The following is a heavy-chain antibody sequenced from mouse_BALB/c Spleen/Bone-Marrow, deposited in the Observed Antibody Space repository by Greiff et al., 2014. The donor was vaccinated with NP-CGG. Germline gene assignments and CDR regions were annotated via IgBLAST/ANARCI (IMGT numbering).Heavy chain of an antibody. Sequence: EVKLVESGPDLVKPSQSLSLTCTVTGYPITSDYSWHWIRQFPGNKLEWMGYIHYSGTTVYNPSLRSRISFTRDTSNNQFFLQLNSVTTEDTATYYCARFAGTPYTMDYWGQGTSVTVSS. D-gene: IGHD4-1*01. CDR2: IHYSGTT. J-gene: IGHJ4*01. CDR1: GYPITSDYS. V-gene: IGHV3-1*02. CDR3: ARFAGTPYTMDY.